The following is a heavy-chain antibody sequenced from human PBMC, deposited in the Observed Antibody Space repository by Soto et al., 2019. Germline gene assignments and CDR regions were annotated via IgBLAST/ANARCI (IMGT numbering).Heavy chain of an antibody. CDR1: GYTFTSYG. CDR2: ISAHNGNT. CDR3: ARGWYGDY. D-gene: IGHD2-15*01. J-gene: IGHJ4*02. Sequence: QVHLVQSGAEVKKPGASVKVSCKASGYTFTSYGITWVRQAPGQGLEWMGWISAHNGNTDYAQKLQARVIVTRDTSPSTAYMELRILRSDDTAVYYCARGWYGDYWGQGALVTVSS. V-gene: IGHV1-18*01.